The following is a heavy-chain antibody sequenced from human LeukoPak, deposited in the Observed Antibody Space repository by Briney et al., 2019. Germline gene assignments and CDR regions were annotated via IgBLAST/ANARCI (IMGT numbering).Heavy chain of an antibody. Sequence: GGSLRLSCAASGFTFSNYWMHWVRQAPGKGLVWVSRISSDESITSYADSVKGRFTISRDNAKNTLFLQMNGLRAEDTAVYYCASEILGYGAFDIWGQGTMVTVSS. CDR1: GFTFSNYW. D-gene: IGHD2-8*01. J-gene: IGHJ3*02. CDR2: ISSDESIT. CDR3: ASEILGYGAFDI. V-gene: IGHV3-74*01.